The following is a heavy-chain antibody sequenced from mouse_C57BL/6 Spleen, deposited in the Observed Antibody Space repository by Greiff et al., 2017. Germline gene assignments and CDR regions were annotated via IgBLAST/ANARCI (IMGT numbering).Heavy chain of an antibody. CDR3: ARGVIYYDYDVDYFDY. Sequence: QVQLQQSGPELVKPGASVQISCKASGYAFSSSWMNWVKQRPGKGLEWIGRIYPGDGATNYNGKFKGKATLTADKSSSTAYMQLSSLTSEDSAVYFCARGVIYYDYDVDYFDYWGQGTTLTVSS. CDR1: GYAFSSSW. V-gene: IGHV1-82*01. CDR2: IYPGDGAT. J-gene: IGHJ2*01. D-gene: IGHD2-4*01.